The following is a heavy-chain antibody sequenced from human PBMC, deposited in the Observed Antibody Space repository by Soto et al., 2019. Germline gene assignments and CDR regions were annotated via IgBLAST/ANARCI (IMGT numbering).Heavy chain of an antibody. Sequence: QLQLQESGPGLVKPSETLSLTCTVSGGSISSSSYYWGWIRQPPGKGLEWIGTIYHSGSTYYKPSPKCRVTISVDTSKNQFSLKLNSVTAADTAIYYCAREMGGSIDYWGQGTLVTVSS. J-gene: IGHJ4*02. CDR1: GGSISSSSYY. CDR2: IYHSGST. V-gene: IGHV4-39*01. CDR3: AREMGGSIDY. D-gene: IGHD1-26*01.